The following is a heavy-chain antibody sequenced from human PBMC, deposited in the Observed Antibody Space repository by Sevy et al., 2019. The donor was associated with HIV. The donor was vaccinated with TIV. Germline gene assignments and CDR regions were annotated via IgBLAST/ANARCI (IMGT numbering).Heavy chain of an antibody. CDR3: ARSWGYYYYYGMDV. J-gene: IGHJ6*02. CDR1: GGSISSYY. CDR2: IYYSGST. V-gene: IGHV4-59*01. Sequence: SETLSLTCTVSGGSISSYYWSWIRQPPGKGLEWIGYIYYSGSTNYNPSLKSRVTISVDTSKNQFSLKLSSVTAADTAVYYCARSWGYYYYYGMDVWDQGTTVTVSS. D-gene: IGHD3-16*01.